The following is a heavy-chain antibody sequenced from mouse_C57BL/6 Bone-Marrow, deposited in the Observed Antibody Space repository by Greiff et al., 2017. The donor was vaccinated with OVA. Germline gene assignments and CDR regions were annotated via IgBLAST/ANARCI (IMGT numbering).Heavy chain of an antibody. Sequence: EVKLVESGGDLVKPGGSLKLSCAASGFTFSSYGMSWVRQTPDKRLEWVATISSGGSYTYYPDSVKGRFTISRDNAKNTLDLQMSSLKSEDTAMYYCARPPFITTDWFAYWGQGTLVTVSA. D-gene: IGHD1-1*01. CDR2: ISSGGSYT. CDR3: ARPPFITTDWFAY. CDR1: GFTFSSYG. V-gene: IGHV5-6*01. J-gene: IGHJ3*01.